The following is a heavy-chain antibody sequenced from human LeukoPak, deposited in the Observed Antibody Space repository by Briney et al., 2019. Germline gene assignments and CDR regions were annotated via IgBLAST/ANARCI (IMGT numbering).Heavy chain of an antibody. CDR3: ARVQDYGGYEVVAFDI. J-gene: IGHJ3*02. Sequence: PGGSLRLSCAASGFTFSSYWMSWVRQAPGKGLEWVANIKQDGSEKYYVDSVKGRFTTSRDNAKNSLYLQMNSLRAEDTAVYYCARVQDYGGYEVVAFDIWGQGTMVTVSS. CDR1: GFTFSSYW. D-gene: IGHD4-17*01. V-gene: IGHV3-7*01. CDR2: IKQDGSEK.